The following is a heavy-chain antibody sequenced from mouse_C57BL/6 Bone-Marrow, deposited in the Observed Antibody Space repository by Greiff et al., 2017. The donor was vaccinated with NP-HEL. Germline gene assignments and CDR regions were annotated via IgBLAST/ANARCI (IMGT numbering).Heavy chain of an antibody. CDR3: ARGAN. V-gene: IGHV1-80*01. CDR1: GYEFSNYW. Sequence: VQLHQSGAELVKPGASVKISCKASGYEFSNYWMNWVKQRPGKGLEWIGQIYPGDGDTNYNGKFKDKATLSADKSTSTAYMQLSRMTSEDTAVYFCARGANWGQGTLVTVSA. J-gene: IGHJ3*01. CDR2: IYPGDGDT.